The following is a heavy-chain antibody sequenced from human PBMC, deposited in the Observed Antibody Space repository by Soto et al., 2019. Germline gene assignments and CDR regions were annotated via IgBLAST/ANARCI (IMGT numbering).Heavy chain of an antibody. CDR3: GREGAGVAYQRYYYFGMDV. V-gene: IGHV3-7*01. CDR1: GFTFSSYW. CDR2: IKQDGSEK. Sequence: GGSLRLSCAASGFTFSSYWMSWVRQAPGKGLEWVANIKQDGSEKYYVDSVKGRFTISRDNAKNSLYLQMNSLRAEDTAVYYCGREGAGVAYQRYYYFGMDVWGQGTTVTVSS. D-gene: IGHD2-2*01. J-gene: IGHJ6*02.